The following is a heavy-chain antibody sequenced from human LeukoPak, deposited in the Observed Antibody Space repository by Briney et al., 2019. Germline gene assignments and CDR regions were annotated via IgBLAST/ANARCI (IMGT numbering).Heavy chain of an antibody. J-gene: IGHJ4*02. CDR3: ARDSLYDDNGYYHYFDY. CDR2: IWYDASGQ. Sequence: GGSLILSCAASGFSLSTYGMHWVRQAPGKGLEWVAMIWYDASGQHYADSVKGRFTISRDTSKNTLYLQMNSLRAEDTAVYFCARDSLYDDNGYYHYFDYWGQGTLVTVSS. D-gene: IGHD3-22*01. V-gene: IGHV3-33*01. CDR1: GFSLSTYG.